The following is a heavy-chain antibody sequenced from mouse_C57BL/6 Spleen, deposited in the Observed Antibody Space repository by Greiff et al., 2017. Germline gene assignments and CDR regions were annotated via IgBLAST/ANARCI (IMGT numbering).Heavy chain of an antibody. CDR1: GFTFSSYG. CDR3: ARRVYYDYLYYFDY. V-gene: IGHV5-6*01. Sequence: EVKVVESGGDLVKPGGSLKLSCAASGFTFSSYGMSWVRQTPDKRLEWVATISSGGSYTYYPDSVKGRFTISRDNAKNTLYLQMSSLKSEDTAMYYCARRVYYDYLYYFDYWGQGTTLTVSS. CDR2: ISSGGSYT. J-gene: IGHJ2*01. D-gene: IGHD2-4*01.